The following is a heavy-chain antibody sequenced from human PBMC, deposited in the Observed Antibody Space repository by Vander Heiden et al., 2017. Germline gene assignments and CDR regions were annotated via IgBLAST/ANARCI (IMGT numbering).Heavy chain of an antibody. CDR1: GFTFSSNG. Sequence: EVQLVESGGGLVQPGGSLRLPCAAPGFTFSSNGMNWVRQAPGKGLEWVSYISSSSSTIYYADSVKGRFTISRDNAKNSLYPQMNSLRDEDTAVYYCARDGNGGPDYYYYGMDVWGQGTTVTVSS. D-gene: IGHD1-1*01. J-gene: IGHJ6*02. CDR3: ARDGNGGPDYYYYGMDV. V-gene: IGHV3-48*02. CDR2: ISSSSSTI.